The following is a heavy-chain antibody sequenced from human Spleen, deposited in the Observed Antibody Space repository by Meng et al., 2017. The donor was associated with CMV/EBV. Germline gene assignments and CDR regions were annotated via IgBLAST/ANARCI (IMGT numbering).Heavy chain of an antibody. CDR3: AREKTGYSLNDAFDI. J-gene: IGHJ3*02. Sequence: SETLSLTCTVSGGSISSSSYYCGWIRQPPGKGLEWIGGIYYNGSTYYNPSLKSRVTISVDTSKNQFSLKMSSVTAADTAVYYCAREKTGYSLNDAFDIWGQGTMVTVSS. CDR2: IYYNGST. D-gene: IGHD3-9*01. V-gene: IGHV4-39*07. CDR1: GGSISSSSYY.